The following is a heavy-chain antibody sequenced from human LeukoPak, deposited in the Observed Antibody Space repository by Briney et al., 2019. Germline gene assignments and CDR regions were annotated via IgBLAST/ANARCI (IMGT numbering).Heavy chain of an antibody. J-gene: IGHJ4*02. CDR2: INTDGSVT. CDR1: GFTFSNYW. D-gene: IGHD4-23*01. Sequence: GGSLRLSCAASGFTFSNYWMHWVRHASGKGLVWISRINTDGSVTDYADSVKGRFTISRDNAKNTVYLQMSSLIPEDTALYYCTRSFGGSGDYWGQGTLVTVSS. CDR3: TRSFGGSGDY. V-gene: IGHV3-74*01.